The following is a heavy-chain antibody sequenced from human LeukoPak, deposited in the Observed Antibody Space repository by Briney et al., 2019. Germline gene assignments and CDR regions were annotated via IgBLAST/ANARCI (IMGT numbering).Heavy chain of an antibody. J-gene: IGHJ4*02. CDR1: GFTVSNNY. D-gene: IGHD5-12*01. V-gene: IGHV3-53*01. CDR2: IYSGGST. CDR3: ARESVVAQNFDY. Sequence: GGSLRLSCAASGFTVSNNYMSWVRQAPGKGLEWVSVIYSGGSTYYADSVKGRFTISRDNSKNTLYLQMNSLRAEDTAVYYCARESVVAQNFDYWGQGTLVTVSS.